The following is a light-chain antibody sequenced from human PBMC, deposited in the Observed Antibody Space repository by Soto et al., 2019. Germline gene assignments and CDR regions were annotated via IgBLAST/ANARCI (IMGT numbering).Light chain of an antibody. J-gene: IGKJ1*01. CDR3: QQSYSTPRT. Sequence: DIQMTQSPSTLSASVGDRVTITCRASQSISSWLAWYQQKPGKAPKLLIYKASSLESGVPSRFSGSGYGPEFNITISSLQPDDFATYYCQQSYSTPRTVGKGTKVDIK. CDR2: KAS. CDR1: QSISSW. V-gene: IGKV1-5*03.